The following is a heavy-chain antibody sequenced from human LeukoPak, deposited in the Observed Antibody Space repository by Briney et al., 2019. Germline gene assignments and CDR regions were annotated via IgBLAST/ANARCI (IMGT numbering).Heavy chain of an antibody. J-gene: IGHJ4*02. CDR2: IYYSGST. CDR3: ARGANYYDSSGYSATFDY. Sequence: SQTLSLTCTVSGGSISSGGYYWSWIRQHPGKGLEWIGYIYYSGSTYHNPSLKSRVTISVDTSKNQFSLKLRSVTAADTAVYYCARGANYYDSSGYSATFDYWGQGTLVTVSS. V-gene: IGHV4-31*03. D-gene: IGHD3-22*01. CDR1: GGSISSGGYY.